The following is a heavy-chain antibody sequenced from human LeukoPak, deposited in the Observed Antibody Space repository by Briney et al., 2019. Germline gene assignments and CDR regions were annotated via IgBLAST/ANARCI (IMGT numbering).Heavy chain of an antibody. Sequence: GGSLRLSCAASGFTFSSYSMSWVRQAPGKGLHWVSSISSSSSYIYYADSVKGRFTISRDNAKNSLYLQMNSLRAEDTAVYYCARHYYDSSGYSSWFDPWGQGTLVTVSS. J-gene: IGHJ5*02. CDR3: ARHYYDSSGYSSWFDP. D-gene: IGHD3-22*01. V-gene: IGHV3-21*01. CDR2: ISSSSSYI. CDR1: GFTFSSYS.